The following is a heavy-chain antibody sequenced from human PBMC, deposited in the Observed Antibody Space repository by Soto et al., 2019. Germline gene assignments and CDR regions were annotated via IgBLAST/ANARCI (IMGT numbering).Heavy chain of an antibody. V-gene: IGHV3-74*02. D-gene: IGHD2-8*01. Sequence: EVQLLESGGGLVQPGGSLRLSCAASGFTFSPFSMHWVRQAPGKGLEWVSHINGDGTTTVYADSVKGRFSISRDNAKRTLQLKMSSVRYEDRDVYDCVRNRGYADSFDLWGQGTMVTVSS. CDR2: INGDGTTT. CDR3: VRNRGYADSFDL. CDR1: GFTFSPFS. J-gene: IGHJ3*01.